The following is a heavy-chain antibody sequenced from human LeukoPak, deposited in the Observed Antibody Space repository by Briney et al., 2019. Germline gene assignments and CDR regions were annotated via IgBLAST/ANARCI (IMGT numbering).Heavy chain of an antibody. D-gene: IGHD3-10*01. CDR3: AVDGPSEPPDVLLWFGELLTRRDYYYYMDV. Sequence: RPSETLSLTCTVSGGSISSSSYYWGWIRQPPGNGLEWIGSIYYSGSTYYNPSLKSRVTISVDTSKSQFSLKLSSVTAADTAVYYCAVDGPSEPPDVLLWFGELLTRRDYYYYMDVWGKETTVTISS. J-gene: IGHJ6*03. CDR1: GGSISSSSYY. V-gene: IGHV4-39*01. CDR2: IYYSGST.